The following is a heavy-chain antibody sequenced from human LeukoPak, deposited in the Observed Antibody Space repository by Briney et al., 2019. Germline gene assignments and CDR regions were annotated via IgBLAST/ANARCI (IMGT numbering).Heavy chain of an antibody. CDR1: GYTFTSYG. CDR3: ARAYTAVVEPHLDY. J-gene: IGHJ4*02. Sequence: GAPVKVSCKASGYTFTSYGISWVRQAPGQGLEWMGRINSNSGGTNSAQKFQGRVTMTRDTSISTAYMELSRLRSDDTAVYYCARAYTAVVEPHLDYWGQGTLVAVSS. CDR2: INSNSGGT. D-gene: IGHD5-18*01. V-gene: IGHV1-2*06.